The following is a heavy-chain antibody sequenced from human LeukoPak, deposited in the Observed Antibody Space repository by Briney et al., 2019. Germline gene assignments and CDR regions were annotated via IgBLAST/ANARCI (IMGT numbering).Heavy chain of an antibody. V-gene: IGHV1-46*01. Sequence: ASVKVSCKAYGYTFTSNYIHWVRQAPGQGLEWMGMIYPRDGSTSYAQKFQGRVTVTRDTSTSTVHMELSGLRSEDTAVYYCARDQEGFDYWGQGTLVTVSS. J-gene: IGHJ4*02. CDR1: GYTFTSNY. CDR2: IYPRDGST. CDR3: ARDQEGFDY.